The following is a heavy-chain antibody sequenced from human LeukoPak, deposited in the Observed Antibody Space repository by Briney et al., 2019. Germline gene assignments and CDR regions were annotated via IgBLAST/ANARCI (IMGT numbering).Heavy chain of an antibody. V-gene: IGHV3-23*01. Sequence: GGALGLFLANPWFPLSPYGLSRVRQAPRKGLEVVSSVRGGGDRTYYADSVKGRFTISRDNSKNTLYLQMNSLRAEDTAVYYCAKEGVGGAAGVSYHNDYWGLGTLVTVSS. CDR3: AKEGVGGAAGVSYHNDY. CDR1: WFPLSPYG. D-gene: IGHD6-13*01. CDR2: VRGGGDRT. J-gene: IGHJ4*02.